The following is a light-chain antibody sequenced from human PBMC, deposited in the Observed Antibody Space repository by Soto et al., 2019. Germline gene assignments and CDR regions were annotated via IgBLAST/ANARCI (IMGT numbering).Light chain of an antibody. Sequence: QSALTQPPSASGSPGQSVTISCTGTSSDVGGYNYVSWYQQHPDKAPRLIIYEVNKRPSGVPDRFSGSKSGNTASLTVSGPQAEDGAYYFCGSCGGGKQVVFGGGTQLTVL. CDR1: SSDVGGYNY. V-gene: IGLV2-8*01. CDR2: EVN. J-gene: IGLJ2*01. CDR3: GSCGGGKQVV.